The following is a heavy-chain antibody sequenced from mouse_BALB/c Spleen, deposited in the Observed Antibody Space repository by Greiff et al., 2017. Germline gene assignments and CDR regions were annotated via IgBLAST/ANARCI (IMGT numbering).Heavy chain of an antibody. Sequence: VQLQQSGTVLARPGASVKMSCKASGYTFTSYWMHWVKQRPGQGLEWIGAIYPGNSDTSYNQKFKGKAKLTAVTSTSTTYMELSSLTNEDSAVYYCTMEEYYGSSSFAYWGQGTLVTVSA. V-gene: IGHV1-5*01. D-gene: IGHD1-1*01. CDR3: TMEEYYGSSSFAY. CDR1: GYTFTSYW. CDR2: IYPGNSDT. J-gene: IGHJ3*01.